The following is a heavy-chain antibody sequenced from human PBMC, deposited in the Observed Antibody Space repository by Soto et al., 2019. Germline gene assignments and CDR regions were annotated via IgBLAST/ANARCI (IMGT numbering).Heavy chain of an antibody. J-gene: IGHJ4*02. CDR1: GFTFSTYW. CDR2: IKQDGSER. V-gene: IGHV3-7*01. D-gene: IGHD1-1*01. Sequence: PGGSLRLSCAASGFTFSTYWMAWVRQAPGKGLEWVANIKQDGSERYYVDSVKGRFTISRDNDKSSLYLQMNSLRAEDTAVYYCARDSGTSDYWGQGTLVTVSS. CDR3: ARDSGTSDY.